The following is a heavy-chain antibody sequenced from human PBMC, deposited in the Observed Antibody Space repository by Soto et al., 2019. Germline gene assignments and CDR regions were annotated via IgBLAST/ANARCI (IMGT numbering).Heavy chain of an antibody. CDR3: ARLDGYYQYMDV. V-gene: IGHV4-59*08. Sequence: SETLSLTCTGAGGSISRYYGTWSRQPPGKGLEWIGDIYYSGSTNYNPSLKSRVTISVATSKTQCSLKLSSVTAADTAVYSCARLDGYYQYMDVWGKGTTVT. CDR2: IYYSGST. CDR1: GGSISRYY. D-gene: IGHD3-22*01. J-gene: IGHJ6*03.